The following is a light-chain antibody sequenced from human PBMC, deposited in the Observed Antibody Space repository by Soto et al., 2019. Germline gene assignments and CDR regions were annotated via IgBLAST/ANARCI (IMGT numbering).Light chain of an antibody. Sequence: SYELTQPPSVSVSPGQTASITCSGDNLGNKYASWYQQKPGQSPVLVIYQDTKRPSGIPERFSGSNSGNTATLTISGTQAMDEADYYCQAWDSSTVVFSGGTKLTVL. CDR2: QDT. CDR3: QAWDSSTVV. V-gene: IGLV3-1*01. CDR1: NLGNKY. J-gene: IGLJ2*01.